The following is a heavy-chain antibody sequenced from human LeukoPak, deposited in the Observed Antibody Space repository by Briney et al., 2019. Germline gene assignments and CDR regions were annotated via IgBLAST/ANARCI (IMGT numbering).Heavy chain of an antibody. CDR2: INPSGGST. CDR3: ARLAGSGTPFDY. V-gene: IGHV1-46*01. Sequence: ASVKVSCKASGYTFTSYYMHWVRQAPGQGLEWMGIINPSGGSTSYAQKFQGRVTMTRDMSTSTVYMELSSLRSEDTAVYYCARLAGSGTPFDYWGQRTLVTVSS. D-gene: IGHD1-26*01. CDR1: GYTFTSYY. J-gene: IGHJ4*02.